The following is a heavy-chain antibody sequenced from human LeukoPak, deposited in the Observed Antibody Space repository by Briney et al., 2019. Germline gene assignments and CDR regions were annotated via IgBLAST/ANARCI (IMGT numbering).Heavy chain of an antibody. J-gene: IGHJ4*02. D-gene: IGHD4-17*01. CDR3: AKVDSAADYGDSHRVPFDY. CDR2: ISYDGSNK. CDR1: GFTFSSYG. V-gene: IGHV3-30*18. Sequence: PGGSLRLSCAASGFTFSSYGMHWVRQAPGKGLEWVAVISYDGSNKYYADSVKGRFTISRDNSKNTLYLQMNSLRAEDTAVYYCAKVDSAADYGDSHRVPFDYWGQGTLVTVSS.